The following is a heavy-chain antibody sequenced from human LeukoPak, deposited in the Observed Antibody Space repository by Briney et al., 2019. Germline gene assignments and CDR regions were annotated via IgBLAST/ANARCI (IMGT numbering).Heavy chain of an antibody. J-gene: IGHJ3*02. CDR2: IYYSGST. CDR3: ARQGATTADAFDI. V-gene: IGHV4-59*08. CDR1: GGSISSYY. Sequence: SETLSLTCTVSGGSISSYYWSWIRQPPGKGLEWIGYIYYSGSTNYNPSLKSRVTISVDTSKNQFSLKLSSVTAADTAVYYCARQGATTADAFDIWGQGAMVTVSS. D-gene: IGHD1-26*01.